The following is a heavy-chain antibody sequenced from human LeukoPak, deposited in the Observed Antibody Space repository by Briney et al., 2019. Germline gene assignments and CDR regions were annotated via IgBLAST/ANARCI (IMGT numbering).Heavy chain of an antibody. CDR2: VYYSGST. V-gene: IGHV4-59*01. Sequence: SETLSLTCTVSGDSIKSYYWSWIRQPPGKGLEWIGYVYYSGSTSYNPSLESRVSISDDTSKNQVSLWLTSVTAADTAVYYCATSLYGDYEADYWGPGILVTVSS. D-gene: IGHD4-17*01. CDR3: ATSLYGDYEADY. CDR1: GDSIKSYY. J-gene: IGHJ4*02.